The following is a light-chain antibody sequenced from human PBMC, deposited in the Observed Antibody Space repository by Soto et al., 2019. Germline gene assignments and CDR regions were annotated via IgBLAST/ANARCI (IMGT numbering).Light chain of an antibody. CDR2: GAS. CDR3: QQSYNSPPIT. V-gene: IGKV1-39*01. Sequence: DIQMTQSPSTLSASMGDRVTIVCRASQSISDYLAWYQQQPGKAPKLLIYGASTLQSGVPSRFSGSGSGTDFTLTITSLQPEDFATYYCQQSYNSPPITFGRGTRLEIK. J-gene: IGKJ5*01. CDR1: QSISDY.